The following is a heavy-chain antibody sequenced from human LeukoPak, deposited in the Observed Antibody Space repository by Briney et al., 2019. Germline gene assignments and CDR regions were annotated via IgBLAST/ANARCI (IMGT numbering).Heavy chain of an antibody. CDR2: IIPIFGTA. CDR3: ARGGRLLSSPWYFDY. V-gene: IGHV1-69*13. Sequence: GASVKVSCKASGGTFSSYAISWVRQAPGQGLEWMGGIIPIFGTANYAQKFQGRVTITADESTSTAYMELSSLRSEDTAVYYCARGGRLLSSPWYFDYWGQGTLVTVSS. J-gene: IGHJ4*02. D-gene: IGHD3-10*01. CDR1: GGTFSSYA.